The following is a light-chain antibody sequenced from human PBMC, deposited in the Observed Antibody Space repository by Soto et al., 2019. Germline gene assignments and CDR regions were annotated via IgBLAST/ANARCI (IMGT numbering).Light chain of an antibody. CDR3: SSYTTSSTHWV. V-gene: IGLV2-14*01. CDR1: SSDVGGYNY. CDR2: EVS. J-gene: IGLJ3*02. Sequence: QSALTQPASVSGSPGQSITISCTGTSSDVGGYNYVSWYQQHPGKAPKLMIDEVSNRPSGVSNRFSGSRSGNTASLTISGLQAEDEADYYCSSYTTSSTHWVFGGGTKVTVL.